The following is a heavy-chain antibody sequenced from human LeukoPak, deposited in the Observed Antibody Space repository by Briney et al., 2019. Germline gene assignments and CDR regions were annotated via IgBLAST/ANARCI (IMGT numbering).Heavy chain of an antibody. CDR2: IYTSGST. V-gene: IGHV4-4*07. J-gene: IGHJ6*02. CDR3: ARGVRTPYYYYGMDV. D-gene: IGHD1-14*01. Sequence: SETLSLTCTVSGGSISSYYWSWIRQPAGKGLKWIGRIYTSGSTNYNPSLKSRVTMSVDTSKNQFSLKLSSVTAADTAVYYCARGVRTPYYYYGMDVWGQGTTVTVSS. CDR1: GGSISSYY.